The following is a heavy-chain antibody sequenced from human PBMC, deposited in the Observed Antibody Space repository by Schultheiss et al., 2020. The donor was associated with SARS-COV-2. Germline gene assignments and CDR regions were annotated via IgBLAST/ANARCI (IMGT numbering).Heavy chain of an antibody. CDR2: INHSGST. CDR3: ARDLNVLRFLELGY. D-gene: IGHD3-3*01. CDR1: NDSIISAYY. Sequence: SETLSLTCTVSNDSIISAYYWVWIRQPPGKGLEWIGEINHSGSTNYNPSLKSRVTISVDTSKNQFSLKLSSVTAADTAVYYCARDLNVLRFLELGYWGQGTLVTVSS. V-gene: IGHV4-38-2*02. J-gene: IGHJ4*02.